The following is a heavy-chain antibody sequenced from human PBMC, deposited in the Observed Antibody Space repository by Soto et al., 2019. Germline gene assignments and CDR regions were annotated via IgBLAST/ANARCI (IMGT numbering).Heavy chain of an antibody. CDR2: IYNDGST. Sequence: TLSLTCTVSGAAVSNGDYRWNWIRQPPGKGLEWIGDIYNDGSTHYNPSLKSRVTISVDTSKNQFSLRLSSVTAADTAVYYCARVRGYSGYDMANWFDPWGQGTLVTVSS. J-gene: IGHJ5*02. D-gene: IGHD5-12*01. V-gene: IGHV4-30-4*08. CDR3: ARVRGYSGYDMANWFDP. CDR1: GAAVSNGDYR.